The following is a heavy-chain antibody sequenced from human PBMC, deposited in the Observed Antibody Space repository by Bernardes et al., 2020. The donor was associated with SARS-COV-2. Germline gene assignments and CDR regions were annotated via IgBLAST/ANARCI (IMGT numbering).Heavy chain of an antibody. CDR2: ISCSSTSI. CDR1: GFTSRRYT. Sequence: GSLRPSCAASGFTSRRYTMNWVRQAPGKGPEWVSYISCSSTSIYYADSVKGRFTISRDNAKNSLYLHMNSLRDEDTAVYYCARGEGCDFWDDNTSFDSWGQGTQVTVSS. CDR3: ARGEGCDFWDDNTSFDS. D-gene: IGHD3-3*01. J-gene: IGHJ4*02. V-gene: IGHV3-48*02.